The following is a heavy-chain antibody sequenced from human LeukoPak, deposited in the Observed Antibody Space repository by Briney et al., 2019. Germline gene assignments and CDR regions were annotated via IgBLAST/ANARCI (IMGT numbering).Heavy chain of an antibody. Sequence: SETLSHTCTVSGASISSTSFYWGWIRQPPGKGLEWIGSTYHTGSTYYNSSLRSRVTIFVDTSKNQFSLNLTSVTAADTAVYYRARLLVAARGWFDPWGQGILVTVSS. CDR3: ARLLVAARGWFDP. CDR2: TYHTGST. J-gene: IGHJ5*02. V-gene: IGHV4-39*01. CDR1: GASISSTSFY. D-gene: IGHD2-15*01.